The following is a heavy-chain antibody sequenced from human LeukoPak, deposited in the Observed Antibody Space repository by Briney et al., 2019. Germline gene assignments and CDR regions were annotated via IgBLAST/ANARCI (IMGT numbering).Heavy chain of an antibody. V-gene: IGHV1-18*01. CDR2: ISAYNGNT. Sequence: ASVKVSCKASGYTFTSYGISWVRQAPGQGLEWMGWISAYNGNTNYAQKLQGRVTMTTDTSTSTAYMELRSLRSDDTAVYYCARDSRYFDWLPLDYWGQGTLVTVSS. D-gene: IGHD3-9*01. J-gene: IGHJ4*02. CDR1: GYTFTSYG. CDR3: ARDSRYFDWLPLDY.